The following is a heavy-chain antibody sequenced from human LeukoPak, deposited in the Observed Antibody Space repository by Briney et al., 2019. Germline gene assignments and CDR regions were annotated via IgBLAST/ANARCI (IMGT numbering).Heavy chain of an antibody. J-gene: IGHJ4*02. CDR3: ASHYYGSGSYYNVY. D-gene: IGHD3-10*01. V-gene: IGHV4-59*01. Sequence: KPSETLSLTCTVSGGSITSYFWTWIRQPPGKGLEWIGYIYHSGTTNYNPSLKSRVTISVDTSKNQFSLKLSSVTAADTAVYYCASHYYGSGSYYNVYWGQGTLVTGSS. CDR1: GGSITSYF. CDR2: IYHSGTT.